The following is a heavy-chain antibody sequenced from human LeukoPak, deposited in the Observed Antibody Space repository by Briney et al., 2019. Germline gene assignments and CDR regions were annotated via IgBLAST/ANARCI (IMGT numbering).Heavy chain of an antibody. J-gene: IGHJ4*02. CDR3: ARDYYDSSGYDNYFDY. CDR1: GGSISSGSYY. Sequence: SETLSLTCTASGGSISSGSYYWSWIRQPAGKEMEWIGRIYTSGSTNYNPPLKSRVTISVDTSKNQFSLKLSSVTAADTAVYYCARDYYDSSGYDNYFDYWGQGTLVTVSS. V-gene: IGHV4-61*02. D-gene: IGHD3-22*01. CDR2: IYTSGST.